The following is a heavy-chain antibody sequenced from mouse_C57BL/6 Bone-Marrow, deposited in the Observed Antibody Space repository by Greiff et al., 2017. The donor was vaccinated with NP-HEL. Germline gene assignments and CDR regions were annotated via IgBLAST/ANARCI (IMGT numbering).Heavy chain of an antibody. J-gene: IGHJ3*01. CDR2: ISPGTSDT. V-gene: IGHV1-5*01. CDR3: TRFPPPVVPFAY. Sequence: ELQLQQSGTVLARPGASVKMSCKTSGYTFTSYWMHWVTQRPGQGLEWIAAISPGTSDTSYNQKFKGKAKLTAVTSASTAYMALSSRTNEDSAVYYCTRFPPPVVPFAYWGQGTLVTVSA. CDR1: GYTFTSYW. D-gene: IGHD1-1*01.